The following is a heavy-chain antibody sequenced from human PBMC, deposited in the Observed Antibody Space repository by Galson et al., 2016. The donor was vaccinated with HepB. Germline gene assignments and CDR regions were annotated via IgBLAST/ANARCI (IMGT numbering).Heavy chain of an antibody. CDR1: GFTFSGSA. CDR2: IRNKANGYAT. D-gene: IGHD3-3*01. Sequence: SLRLSCAASGFTFSGSALHWVRQASGKGLEWVGRIRNKANGYATAQAASVKGRFTIPRDDSKNTAYLQMNRLETEDTAVYYCTSPLRFFVLDNYYSGMDVWGQGTTVTVSS. CDR3: TSPLRFFVLDNYYSGMDV. V-gene: IGHV3-73*01. J-gene: IGHJ6*02.